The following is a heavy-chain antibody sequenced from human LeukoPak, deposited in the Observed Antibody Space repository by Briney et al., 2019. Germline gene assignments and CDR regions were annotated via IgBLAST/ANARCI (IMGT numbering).Heavy chain of an antibody. V-gene: IGHV3-30*03. Sequence: GGSLRLSCAVSGFTFSSYSMNWVRQAPGKGLEWVAVISYDGGNKYYADSVKGRFTISRDNSKNTLYLQMNSLRAEDTAVYYCARDLEGYYLDYWGQGTLVTVSS. CDR1: GFTFSSYS. CDR2: ISYDGGNK. J-gene: IGHJ4*02. CDR3: ARDLEGYYLDY. D-gene: IGHD6-13*01.